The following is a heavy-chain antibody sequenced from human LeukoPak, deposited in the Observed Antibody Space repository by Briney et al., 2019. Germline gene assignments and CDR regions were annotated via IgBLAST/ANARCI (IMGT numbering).Heavy chain of an antibody. CDR3: ARVMITFGGVIGHGAFDI. J-gene: IGHJ3*02. Sequence: PGGSLRLSCAASGFTFSSYAMHWVRQAPGKGLEWVAVISYDGSNKYYADSVKGRFTISRDNSKNTLYLQMNSLRAEDTAVYYCARVMITFGGVIGHGAFDIWGQGTMVTVSS. CDR1: GFTFSSYA. V-gene: IGHV3-30-3*01. CDR2: ISYDGSNK. D-gene: IGHD3-16*02.